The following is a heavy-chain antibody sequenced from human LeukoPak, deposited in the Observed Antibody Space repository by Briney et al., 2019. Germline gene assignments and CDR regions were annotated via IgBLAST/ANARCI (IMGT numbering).Heavy chain of an antibody. CDR2: ISSSSNTI. J-gene: IGHJ6*03. CDR1: GFTFSIHR. D-gene: IGHD6-6*01. Sequence: GGSLRLSCAASGFTFSIHRMNWVRQAPGKGLEWVSYISSSSNTIYYADSVKGRFTISRDNAKNSLYLQMNSLRAEDTAVYYCARVRESARTWNYYYYMDVWGKGTTVTVSS. CDR3: ARVRESARTWNYYYYMDV. V-gene: IGHV3-48*04.